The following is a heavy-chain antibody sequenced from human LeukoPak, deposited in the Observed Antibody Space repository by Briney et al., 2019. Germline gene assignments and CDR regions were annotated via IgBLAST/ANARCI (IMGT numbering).Heavy chain of an antibody. V-gene: IGHV3-53*01. CDR2: IYSINST. CDR3: AKEKHSTSSELFFYSFDY. Sequence: GGSLRLSCAASGFSVSDNYMSWVRQAPGKGLEWVSVIYSINSTNYADSVKGRFTISRDNSKNTLYLQMNGLRADDTAVYYCAKEKHSTSSELFFYSFDYWGQGALVTVSS. CDR1: GFSVSDNY. J-gene: IGHJ4*02. D-gene: IGHD6-6*01.